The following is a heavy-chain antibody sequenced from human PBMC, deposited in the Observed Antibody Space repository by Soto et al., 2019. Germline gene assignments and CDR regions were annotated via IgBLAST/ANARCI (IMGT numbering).Heavy chain of an antibody. CDR1: GGSISSYY. D-gene: IGHD4-17*01. Sequence: PSETLSLTCTVSGGSISSYYWSWIRQPPGKGLEWIGYIYYSGSTNYNPSLKSRVTISVDTSKNQFSLKLSSVTAADTAVYYCARPRGPYTVTTAFDIWGQGTMVTVSS. CDR3: ARPRGPYTVTTAFDI. J-gene: IGHJ3*02. V-gene: IGHV4-59*01. CDR2: IYYSGST.